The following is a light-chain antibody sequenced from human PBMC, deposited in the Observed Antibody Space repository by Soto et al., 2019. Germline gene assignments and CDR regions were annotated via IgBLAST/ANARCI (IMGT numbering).Light chain of an antibody. Sequence: DIQMTQSPSSLSASVGDRVTITCRASQSISSYLNWYQQKPGKAPKLLIYAASSLQSGVPSRFSGSGSGTDFTLTISSLQPEDFATYYCQQSDSTLFGQGPRLEIK. CDR2: AAS. J-gene: IGKJ5*01. CDR3: QQSDSTL. V-gene: IGKV1-39*01. CDR1: QSISSY.